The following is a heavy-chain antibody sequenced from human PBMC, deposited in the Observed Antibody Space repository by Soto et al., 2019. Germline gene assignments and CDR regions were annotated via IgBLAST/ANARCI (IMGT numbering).Heavy chain of an antibody. CDR2: INPNSGGT. CDR3: ARDGTSVPLERPQWFDP. J-gene: IGHJ5*02. V-gene: IGHV1-2*04. Sequence: XSVKVSCRASGYTFTVYYMHWVRQAPGQGLEWMGWINPNSGGTNYAQKFQGWVTMTRDTSISTAYMELSRLRCDDTAVYYCARDGTSVPLERPQWFDPCAQATLVTVSS. CDR1: GYTFTVYY. D-gene: IGHD1-1*01.